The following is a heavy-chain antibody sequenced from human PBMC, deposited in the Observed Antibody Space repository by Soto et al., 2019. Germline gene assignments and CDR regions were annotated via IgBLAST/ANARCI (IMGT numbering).Heavy chain of an antibody. J-gene: IGHJ4*02. CDR3: ARVGGAYYYGSGSYYTMEFDY. CDR2: IYYSGST. D-gene: IGHD3-10*01. Sequence: SETLSLTCTVSGGSVSSGSYDWSWIRQPPGKGLEWIGYIYYSGSTNYNPSLKSRVTRSVDTAKNQFSLKRSSVTAADTAVYYCARVGGAYYYGSGSYYTMEFDYWGQGTLVTVSS. CDR1: GGSVSSGSYD. V-gene: IGHV4-61*01.